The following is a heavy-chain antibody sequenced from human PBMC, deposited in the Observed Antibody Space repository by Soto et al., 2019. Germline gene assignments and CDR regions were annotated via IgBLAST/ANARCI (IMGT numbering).Heavy chain of an antibody. CDR2: ISNSGDTK. CDR3: AIAFDI. CDR1: GFTFSSYW. Sequence: PGGSLRLSCAASGFTFSSYWMHWVRQTPGKGLVWVSYISNSGDTKYYADSVKGRFTVSRDNTRKSMYLQMNSLRAEDTAVYHCAIAFDIWGQGTVVTVSS. V-gene: IGHV3-48*03. J-gene: IGHJ3*02.